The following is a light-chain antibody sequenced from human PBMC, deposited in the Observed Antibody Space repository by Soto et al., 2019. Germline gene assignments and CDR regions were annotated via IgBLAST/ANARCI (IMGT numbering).Light chain of an antibody. V-gene: IGKV1-5*03. CDR2: EAS. CDR3: QQYSTYSRA. J-gene: IGKJ1*01. Sequence: DIQMTQSPSTLPASVGDRVTFTCRASQNINSRLAWYQQKPGKAPNLLIYEASSLQTGVPSRFSGSGSGTEFTLTISSLQPDDFATFYCQQYSTYSRAFGQGTKVEI. CDR1: QNINSR.